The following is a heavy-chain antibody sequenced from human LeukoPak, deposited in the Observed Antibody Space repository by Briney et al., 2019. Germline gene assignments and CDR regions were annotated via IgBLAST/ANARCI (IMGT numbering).Heavy chain of an antibody. CDR2: ISGTGSAT. V-gene: IGHV3-23*01. CDR3: AKDGGAVAGTSPESYFDY. Sequence: PGGSLRLSCAASAFTFSTYTMTWIRQTPGKGLEWVSTISGTGSATYYADSVKGRFTISRDNAKNSLYLQMNSLRAEDTAVYYCAKDGGAVAGTSPESYFDYWGQGTLVTVSS. CDR1: AFTFSTYT. D-gene: IGHD6-19*01. J-gene: IGHJ4*02.